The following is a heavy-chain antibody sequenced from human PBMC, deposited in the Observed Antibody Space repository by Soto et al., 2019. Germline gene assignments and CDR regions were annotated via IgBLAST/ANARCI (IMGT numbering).Heavy chain of an antibody. V-gene: IGHV1-46*03. Sequence: ASVKVSCKASGYTFTSYYMHWVRQAPGQGLEWMGIINPSGGSTSYAQKFQGRVTMTRDTSTSTVYMELSSLRSEDTAVYYCARDWVYGDYYYYYGMDVWGQGTTVTVSS. J-gene: IGHJ6*02. D-gene: IGHD4-17*01. CDR2: INPSGGST. CDR3: ARDWVYGDYYYYYGMDV. CDR1: GYTFTSYY.